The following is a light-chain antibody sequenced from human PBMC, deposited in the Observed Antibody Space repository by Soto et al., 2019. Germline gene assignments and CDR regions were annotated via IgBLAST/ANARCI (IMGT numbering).Light chain of an antibody. Sequence: ENVLTQSPGTLSLSPGERVTLSCRASQSITNNFFAWYQQRPGQAPRLLIYGISNSATGIPDRFSGSGSGTDFTLTISRLEPEDFVVYYCQQYITLPHTFGQGTKLEFK. CDR2: GIS. J-gene: IGKJ2*01. V-gene: IGKV3-20*01. CDR1: QSITNNF. CDR3: QQYITLPHT.